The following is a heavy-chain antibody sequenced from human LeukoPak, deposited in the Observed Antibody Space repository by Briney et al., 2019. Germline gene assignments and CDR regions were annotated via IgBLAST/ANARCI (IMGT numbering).Heavy chain of an antibody. CDR1: GFTFSSYW. D-gene: IGHD3-16*01. J-gene: IGHJ6*02. CDR2: INHNGNVN. CDR3: ARGGGLDV. Sequence: GGSLRLSCAASGFTFSSYWMNWARQAPGKGLEWVASINHNGNVNYYVDSVKGRFTISRDNAKNSLYLQMSNLKAEDTAVYFCARGGGLDVWGQGATVTVSS. V-gene: IGHV3-7*03.